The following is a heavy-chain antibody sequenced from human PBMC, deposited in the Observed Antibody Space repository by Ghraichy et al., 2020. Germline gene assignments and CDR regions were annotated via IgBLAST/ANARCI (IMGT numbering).Heavy chain of an antibody. J-gene: IGHJ3*02. CDR1: GDSISPYY. Sequence: SETLSLTCTVSGDSISPYYWNWIRQPPGKGLEWIGHIFYSGSTNYNPSLKSRVTISVDMSRNQLSLKLSSVTTADTAVYYCARDPYTSGWHPDAFDIWGQGTMVTGSS. D-gene: IGHD6-19*01. CDR2: IFYSGST. CDR3: ARDPYTSGWHPDAFDI. V-gene: IGHV4-59*01.